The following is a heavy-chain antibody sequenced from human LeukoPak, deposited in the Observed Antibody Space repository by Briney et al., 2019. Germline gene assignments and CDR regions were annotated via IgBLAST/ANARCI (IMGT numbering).Heavy chain of an antibody. CDR2: INSDGSST. CDR1: GFTFSSYW. V-gene: IGHV3-74*01. CDR3: ARVGVYDFHMDV. D-gene: IGHD3-3*01. Sequence: GGSLRLSCAASGFTFSSYWMHWVRQAAVKGLVWVSRINSDGSSTTYADSVKGRFIISRDNAKNTLYLQMNSLRAEDTAVYYCARVGVYDFHMDVWGKGTTVTVSS. J-gene: IGHJ6*03.